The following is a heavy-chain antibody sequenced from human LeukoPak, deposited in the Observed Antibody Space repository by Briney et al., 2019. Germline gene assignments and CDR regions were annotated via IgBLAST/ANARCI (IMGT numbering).Heavy chain of an antibody. Sequence: PGGSLRLSCAASGFTFSSYGMHWVRQAPGKGLEWVAVIWYDGSNKYYADSVKGRFTISRDNSKNTLYLQMNSLRAEGTAVYYCARDLDSTYYDYAHFDYWGQGSLVTVSS. J-gene: IGHJ4*02. CDR1: GFTFSSYG. CDR2: IWYDGSNK. D-gene: IGHD5-12*01. CDR3: ARDLDSTYYDYAHFDY. V-gene: IGHV3-33*01.